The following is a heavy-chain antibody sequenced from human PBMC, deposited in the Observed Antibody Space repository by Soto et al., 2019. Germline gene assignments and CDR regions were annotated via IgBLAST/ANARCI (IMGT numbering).Heavy chain of an antibody. CDR1: GFTFSSYA. CDR2: ISNSGGSA. D-gene: IGHD5-18*01. Sequence: EVQLLESGGGLVQPGGSLRLSCAASGFTFSSYAMSWVRQAPGKGLEWVSAISNSGGSAYYADSVKGRFTISRDNSKNSLYLQMNSLRDEDTAVYYCAKDGGYSYGYSPRYYYGMDVWGQGTTVTVSS. J-gene: IGHJ6*02. CDR3: AKDGGYSYGYSPRYYYGMDV. V-gene: IGHV3-23*01.